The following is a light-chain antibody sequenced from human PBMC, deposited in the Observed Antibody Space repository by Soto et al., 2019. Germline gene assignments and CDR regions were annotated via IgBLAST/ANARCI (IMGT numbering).Light chain of an antibody. CDR3: QKYNGAPWT. CDR2: AAS. Sequence: DIQMTQSPSSLSASVGDRVTITCRASQGISNYLAWYQQKPGKVPKLLIYAASTLQSGVPSRFSGSGSGTDFTLTISGLQPEDVATYYCQKYNGAPWTFGQGTKVEIE. V-gene: IGKV1-27*01. J-gene: IGKJ1*01. CDR1: QGISNY.